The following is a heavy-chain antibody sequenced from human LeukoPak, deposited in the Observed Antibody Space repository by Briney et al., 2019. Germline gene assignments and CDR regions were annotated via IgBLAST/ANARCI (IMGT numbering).Heavy chain of an antibody. CDR2: ISSSGSTI. Sequence: GGSLRLSCAASGFTFSSYEMNCVRQAPGKGLEWVSYISSSGSTIYYADSVKGRFTISRDNAKNSLFLQMNSLRAEDTAVYYCARDLGTLTDYWGQGTLVTVSS. CDR3: ARDLGTLTDY. D-gene: IGHD1-1*01. CDR1: GFTFSSYE. J-gene: IGHJ4*02. V-gene: IGHV3-48*03.